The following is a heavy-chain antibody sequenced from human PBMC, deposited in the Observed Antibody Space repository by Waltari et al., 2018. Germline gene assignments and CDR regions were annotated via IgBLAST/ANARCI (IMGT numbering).Heavy chain of an antibody. D-gene: IGHD7-27*01. V-gene: IGHV1-69-2*01. J-gene: IGHJ6*04. Sequence: EVQLVQSGAEVKKPGATVKISCKASGYTFTDYYMPWVQQAPGKGLEWMGRVDPEDGETIYAEKFQGRVTITADTSTDTAYMELSSLRSEDTAVYYCATDRQAGDQYLIVMDVWGKGTTVTVSS. CDR2: VDPEDGET. CDR3: ATDRQAGDQYLIVMDV. CDR1: GYTFTDYY.